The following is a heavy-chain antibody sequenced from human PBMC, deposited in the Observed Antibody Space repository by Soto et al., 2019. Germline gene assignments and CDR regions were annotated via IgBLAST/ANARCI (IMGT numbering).Heavy chain of an antibody. CDR2: INPNSGGT. V-gene: IGHV1-2*02. CDR1: XXXXXXXX. J-gene: IGHJ1*01. Sequence: QAQLVQSGAEVKKPGASVKVSCKASXXXXXXXXXXXXRQXXXQXLEWMGWINPNSGGTNYAQKFQGRVTMTRDTFISTAHMELSRLRXXXTXXXXXXXXRXXXXXXXXXXXXXHWGQGTLVTVSS. CDR3: XXXRXXXXXXXXXXXXXH.